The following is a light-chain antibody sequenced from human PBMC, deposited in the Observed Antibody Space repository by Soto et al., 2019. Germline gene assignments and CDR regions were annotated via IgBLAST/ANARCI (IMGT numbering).Light chain of an antibody. Sequence: EIVMTQSPATLSVSPGERATLSCRASQSVRSNLAWYQHKPGQAPRLLIYVASSRPAGVPARFSGSGSGTEFTLTISSLQSEDFAVSYCQQYNNWPETFGQGTKV. V-gene: IGKV3-15*01. CDR2: VAS. CDR3: QQYNNWPET. J-gene: IGKJ1*01. CDR1: QSVRSN.